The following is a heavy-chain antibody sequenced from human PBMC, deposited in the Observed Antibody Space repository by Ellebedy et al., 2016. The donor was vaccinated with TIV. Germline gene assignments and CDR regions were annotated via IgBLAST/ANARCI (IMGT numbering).Heavy chain of an antibody. D-gene: IGHD3-16*01. CDR2: ISYDGSNK. V-gene: IGHV3-30-3*01. J-gene: IGHJ4*02. Sequence: GGSLRLXXAASGFTFSSYAMHWVRQAPGKGLEWVAVISYDGSNKYYADSVKGRFTISRDNSKNTLYLQMNSLRAEDTAVYYCARDVLDENLDYWGQGTLVTVSS. CDR1: GFTFSSYA. CDR3: ARDVLDENLDY.